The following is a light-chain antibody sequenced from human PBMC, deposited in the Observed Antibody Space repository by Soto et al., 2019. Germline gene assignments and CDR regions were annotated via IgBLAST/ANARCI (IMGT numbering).Light chain of an antibody. CDR1: QYIGNY. CDR3: QQYDKIILS. J-gene: IGKJ4*01. Sequence: IRLTQSPTSLSASVGDRVTITCQASQYIGNYLNWYQQKPGEAPRLLISGASNLEPGVPSRFSGGGSGADFTFIISRLKPEDVATYACQQYDKIILSCGGGTKVEIK. V-gene: IGKV1-33*01. CDR2: GAS.